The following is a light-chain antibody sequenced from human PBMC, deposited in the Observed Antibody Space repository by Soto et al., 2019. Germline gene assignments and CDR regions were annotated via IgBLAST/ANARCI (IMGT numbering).Light chain of an antibody. V-gene: IGLV8-61*01. Sequence: QAVVTQEPSFSVSPGGTITLTCGLSSGSVSTNNYPSWYQQTPGHAPRTLIYNTNTRSSGVPDRFSGSILGHQAALTITGAQADDECDYYCLLYVGSGIHWVFGGGPKLTVL. CDR3: LLYVGSGIHWV. J-gene: IGLJ3*02. CDR1: SGSVSTNNY. CDR2: NTN.